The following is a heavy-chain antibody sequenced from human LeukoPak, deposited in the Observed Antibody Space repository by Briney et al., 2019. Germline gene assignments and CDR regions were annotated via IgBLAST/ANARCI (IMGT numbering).Heavy chain of an antibody. CDR2: ISSSSSYT. J-gene: IGHJ4*02. CDR3: AAGTAADF. D-gene: IGHD6-13*01. Sequence: PGGSLRLSCVVSGIPFSDYYMNWLRLAPGKGLEWISYISSSSSYTDYADSVKGRFTISRDNAKSALYLQMNSLRLEDTAVYYCAAGTAADFWGQGTLVTVSS. CDR1: GIPFSDYY. V-gene: IGHV3-11*03.